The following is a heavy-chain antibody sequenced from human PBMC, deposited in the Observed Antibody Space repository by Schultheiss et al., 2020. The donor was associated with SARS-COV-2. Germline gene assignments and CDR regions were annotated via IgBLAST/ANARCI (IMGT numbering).Heavy chain of an antibody. D-gene: IGHD1-1*01. Sequence: GGSLRLSCAASGFTFDDYAMHWVRQAQGKGLEWVSAISGSGGSTYYADSVKGRFTISRDNSKNTLYLQMNSLRDEDTAVYYCASEYSWRIDYLDYWGQGTLVTVSS. CDR2: ISGSGGST. J-gene: IGHJ4*02. V-gene: IGHV3-23*01. CDR3: ASEYSWRIDYLDY. CDR1: GFTFDDYA.